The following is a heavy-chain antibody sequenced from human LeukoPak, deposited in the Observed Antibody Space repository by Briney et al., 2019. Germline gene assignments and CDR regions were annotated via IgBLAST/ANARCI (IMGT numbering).Heavy chain of an antibody. CDR1: GGSISSYY. Sequence: TETLSLTCTVSGGSISSYYWSWIRQPPGKGLEWIGDIYYSGSTNYNPSLKSRVTISVDTSKNQFSLKLSSVTAADTAVYYCARLNQGNRFDYWGQGTLVTVSS. CDR2: IYYSGST. D-gene: IGHD1-14*01. V-gene: IGHV4-59*01. J-gene: IGHJ4*02. CDR3: ARLNQGNRFDY.